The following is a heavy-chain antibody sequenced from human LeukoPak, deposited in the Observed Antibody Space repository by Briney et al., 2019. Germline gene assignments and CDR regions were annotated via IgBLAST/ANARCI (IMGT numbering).Heavy chain of an antibody. CDR1: GFTFSTYT. CDR3: ARDRLLEDCDYYYYYMDV. D-gene: IGHD3/OR15-3a*01. CDR2: ISSRSSYI. J-gene: IGHJ6*03. Sequence: PGGSLRLSCAASGFTFSTYTMNWVRQAPGKGLEWVSSISSRSSYIYYADSVKGRFTISRDNAKNSLYLQMNSLRAEDTAVYHCARDRLLEDCDYYYYYMDVWGKGTTVTVSS. V-gene: IGHV3-21*01.